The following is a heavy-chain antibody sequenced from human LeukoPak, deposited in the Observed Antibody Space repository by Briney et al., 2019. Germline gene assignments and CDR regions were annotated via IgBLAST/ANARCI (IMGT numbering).Heavy chain of an antibody. Sequence: PGGSLRLSCAASRFIFSYHAMTWVRQAPGKGLEWVSVISYNADATDYADSVKGRFTTSRDNSKNTLYLQMNSLRVEDTAVYYCAKIGGRVVYWGQGALVTVSS. V-gene: IGHV3-23*01. CDR2: ISYNADAT. CDR3: AKIGGRVVY. D-gene: IGHD2-21*01. J-gene: IGHJ4*02. CDR1: RFIFSYHA.